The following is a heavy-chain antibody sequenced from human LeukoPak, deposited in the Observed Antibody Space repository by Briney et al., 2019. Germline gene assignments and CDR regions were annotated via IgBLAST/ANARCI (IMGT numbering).Heavy chain of an antibody. V-gene: IGHV1-8*01. CDR3: ARGYCSSTSCYTRVGYFQH. J-gene: IGHJ1*01. D-gene: IGHD2-2*02. Sequence: ASVKVSCKASGYTFTSYDINWVRQATGQGLEWMGWMNPNSGNTGYAQKFQGRATMTRNTSISTAYMELSSLRSEDTAVYYCARGYCSSTSCYTRVGYFQHWGQGTLVTVSS. CDR2: MNPNSGNT. CDR1: GYTFTSYD.